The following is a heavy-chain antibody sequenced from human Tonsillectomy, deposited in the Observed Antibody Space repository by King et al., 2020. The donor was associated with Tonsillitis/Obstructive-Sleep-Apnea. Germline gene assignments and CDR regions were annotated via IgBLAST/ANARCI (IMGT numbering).Heavy chain of an antibody. V-gene: IGHV2-26*01. Sequence: TLKESGPVLVKPTETLTLTCTVSGVSLSNARMGVSWIRQPPGKALEWLAHILSNDEKSYSTSLKSRPTISKDTSKSQVVLTMTNMDPVDTATYYCARIPWGKLGTDWYFDLWGRGTLVTVSS. CDR3: ARIPWGKLGTDWYFDL. CDR2: ILSNDEK. CDR1: GVSLSNARMG. D-gene: IGHD7-27*01. J-gene: IGHJ2*01.